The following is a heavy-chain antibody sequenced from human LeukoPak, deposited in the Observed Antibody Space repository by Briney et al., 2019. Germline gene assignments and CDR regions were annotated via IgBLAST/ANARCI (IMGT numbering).Heavy chain of an antibody. J-gene: IGHJ4*02. CDR1: GFTFSSYG. Sequence: PGRSLRLSCAASGFTFSSYGMHWVRQAPGKGLEWVAVIWYDGSNKYYADSVKGRFTISRDNSKNTLYLQMNSLRAEDTAVYYCAKWARDCSSTSCYMRYWGQGTLVTVSS. D-gene: IGHD2-2*02. CDR3: AKWARDCSSTSCYMRY. CDR2: IWYDGSNK. V-gene: IGHV3-33*06.